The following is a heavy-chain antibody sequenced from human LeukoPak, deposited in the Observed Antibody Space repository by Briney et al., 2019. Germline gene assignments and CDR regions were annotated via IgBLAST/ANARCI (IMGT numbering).Heavy chain of an antibody. CDR2: IYYSGGT. V-gene: IGHV4-59*08. CDR1: GGSISSYY. D-gene: IGHD6-6*01. CDR3: ARLWDSSSSLDY. J-gene: IGHJ4*02. Sequence: SETLSLTCTVSGGSISSYYWTWIRQPPGKGLGLEWIGYIYYSGGTNYNPSLRSRVTISIDTSKNQVSLKLSSVTAADTAVYYCARLWDSSSSLDYWGQGTLVTVSS.